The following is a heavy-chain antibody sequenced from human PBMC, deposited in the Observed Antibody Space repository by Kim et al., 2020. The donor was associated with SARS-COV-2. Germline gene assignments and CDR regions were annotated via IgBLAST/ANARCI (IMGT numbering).Heavy chain of an antibody. Sequence: GGSLRLSCAASGFTFSDHYMDWVRQAPGKGLEWVGRIRNKANSYTTEYAASVKGRFTISRDDLSLYLQMNSLKIEDTALYYCTRSSDSWNNWFDPWGQGTLVNVSS. V-gene: IGHV3-72*01. D-gene: IGHD3-22*01. CDR2: IRNKANSYTT. CDR1: GFTFSDHY. J-gene: IGHJ5*02. CDR3: TRSSDSWNNWFDP.